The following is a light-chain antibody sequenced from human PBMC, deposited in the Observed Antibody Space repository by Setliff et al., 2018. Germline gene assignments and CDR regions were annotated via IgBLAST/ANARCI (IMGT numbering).Light chain of an antibody. V-gene: IGKV4-1*01. CDR2: WAS. CDR3: QQYFTTLALS. Sequence: DIVMTQSPDSLAVPLGERATINCKSSQSVLYSFNNKNYLAWYQQKPGQPPKLLISWASTRESGVPDRFTGSGSGTDFTLTISSLQAEDAAVYYCQQYFTTLALSFGGGTKVDIK. CDR1: QSVLYSFNNKNY. J-gene: IGKJ4*01.